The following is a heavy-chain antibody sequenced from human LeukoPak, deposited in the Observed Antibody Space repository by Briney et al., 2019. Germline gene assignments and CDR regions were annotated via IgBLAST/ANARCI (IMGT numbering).Heavy chain of an antibody. Sequence: GGALRLSCAASGFTFSNYWMHWVRQGPGKGLALVARISTDGSTTSYVDSVKGRFTVSRDNAKNTVYLQMTSLRAEDTGVYSCAQDNSPGWFGPWGQGSLVSVCS. V-gene: IGHV3-74*01. D-gene: IGHD4-11*01. J-gene: IGHJ5*02. CDR3: AQDNSPGWFGP. CDR1: GFTFSNYW. CDR2: ISTDGSTT.